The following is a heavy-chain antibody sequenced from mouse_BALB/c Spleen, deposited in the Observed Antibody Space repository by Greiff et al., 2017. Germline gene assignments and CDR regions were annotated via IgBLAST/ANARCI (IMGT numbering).Heavy chain of an antibody. V-gene: IGHV4-1*02. CDR1: GFDFSRYW. CDR3: ARPDYGNLYAMDY. J-gene: IGHJ4*01. Sequence: EVKLVESGGGLVQPGGSLKLSCAASGFDFSRYWMSWVRQAPGKGLEWIGEINPDSSTINYTPSLKDKFIISRDNAKNTLYLQMSKVRSEDTALYYCARPDYGNLYAMDYWGQGTSVTVSS. D-gene: IGHD2-1*01. CDR2: INPDSSTI.